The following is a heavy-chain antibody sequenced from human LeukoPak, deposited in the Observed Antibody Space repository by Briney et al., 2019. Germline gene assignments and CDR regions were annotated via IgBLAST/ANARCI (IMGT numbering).Heavy chain of an antibody. CDR3: AKTRVEYTGYDYYFDF. Sequence: SETLSLTCAVYGGSFSGYYWSWIRQPPGKGLEWIGEINHSGSTNYNPSLKSRVTISVDTSQNQFSLNLTSVTAADTAVYYCAKTRVEYTGYDYYFDFWGQGTLVSVSS. V-gene: IGHV4-34*01. CDR2: INHSGST. CDR1: GGSFSGYY. D-gene: IGHD5-12*01. J-gene: IGHJ4*02.